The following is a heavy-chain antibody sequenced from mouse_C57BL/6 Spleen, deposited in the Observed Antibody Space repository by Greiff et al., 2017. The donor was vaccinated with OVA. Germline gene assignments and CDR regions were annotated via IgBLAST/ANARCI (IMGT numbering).Heavy chain of an antibody. CDR2: IYPGDGDT. V-gene: IGHV1-82*01. D-gene: IGHD2-4*01. Sequence: VKLMESGPELVKPGASVKISCKASGYAFSSSWMNWVKQRPGKGLEWIGRIYPGDGDTNYNGKFKGKATLTADKSSSTAYMQLSSLTSEDSAVYFCALIYYDYDEFAYWGQGTLVTVSA. CDR1: GYAFSSSW. CDR3: ALIYYDYDEFAY. J-gene: IGHJ3*01.